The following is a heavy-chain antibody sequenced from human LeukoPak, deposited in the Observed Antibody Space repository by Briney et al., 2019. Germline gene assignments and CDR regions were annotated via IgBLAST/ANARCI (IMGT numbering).Heavy chain of an antibody. D-gene: IGHD3-9*01. V-gene: IGHV3-23*01. CDR3: ANGKFDPPD. CDR2: LVVTGGAT. J-gene: IGHJ4*02. Sequence: GGSLRLSCAASGFTFRNFAMSWVRQVPGKGLEWLSTLVVTGGATYYADSVTGRFIISRDNSKNTLYLQMNSLTVEDTAVYYCANGKFDPPDWGQGTLVTVSS. CDR1: GFTFRNFA.